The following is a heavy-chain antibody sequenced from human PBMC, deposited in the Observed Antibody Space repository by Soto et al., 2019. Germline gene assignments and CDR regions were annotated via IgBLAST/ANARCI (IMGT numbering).Heavy chain of an antibody. CDR1: GFTFSSYA. J-gene: IGHJ4*02. CDR2: IRGSGGST. CDR3: AKDGRARRVAYCAS. V-gene: IGHV3-23*01. Sequence: EVKLLESGGGLVQPGGSLRLSCAAAGFTFSSYAMSWVRQAPGKGLELVSDIRGSGGSTYYAASVKGRFTISRDNSKNTPDLQIHSLGAEDPAVYHWAKDGRARRVAYCASLGLRTLVTVAS. D-gene: IGHD3-10*01.